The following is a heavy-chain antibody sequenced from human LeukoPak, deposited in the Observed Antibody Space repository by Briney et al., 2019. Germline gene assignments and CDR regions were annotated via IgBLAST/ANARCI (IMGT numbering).Heavy chain of an antibody. CDR1: GFTFSSYA. D-gene: IGHD3-9*01. CDR2: ISGSGGST. Sequence: GSLRLSCAASGFTFSSYAMSWVRQATGKGLEWVSAISGSGGSTYYADSVKGRFTISRDNSKNALYLQMNSLRAEGTAVYYCAKDSYIRYFDWLGDWGQGTRVTVSS. CDR3: AKDSYIRYFDWLGD. V-gene: IGHV3-23*01. J-gene: IGHJ4*02.